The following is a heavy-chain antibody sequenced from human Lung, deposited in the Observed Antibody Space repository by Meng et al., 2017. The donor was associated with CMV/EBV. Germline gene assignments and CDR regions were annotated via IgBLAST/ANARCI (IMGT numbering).Heavy chain of an antibody. Sequence: SGFTFSSYGMGWVRQAPGKGLEWVAAISGSGGSTYYADSVKGRFTISRDNSKNTLYLQMNSLRAEDTAVYYCAKGNSGSYYYWFDPWGQGTLVTVSS. CDR2: ISGSGGST. CDR1: GFTFSSYG. V-gene: IGHV3-23*01. D-gene: IGHD1-26*01. CDR3: AKGNSGSYYYWFDP. J-gene: IGHJ5*02.